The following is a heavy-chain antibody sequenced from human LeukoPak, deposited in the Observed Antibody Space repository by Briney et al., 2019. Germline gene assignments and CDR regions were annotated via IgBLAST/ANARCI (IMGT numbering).Heavy chain of an antibody. D-gene: IGHD1-14*01. CDR2: ISHIGGT. CDR3: ARDRISINALDM. V-gene: IGHV4-59*11. Sequence: PSETLSLTCTVSGASISGHYLTWLRQPPGKGLEWIGYISHIGGTNYNPSLKSRVTISVDTSKNRFSLKLTSVTAAATAVYYCARDRISINALDMWGQGKMVTVSS. CDR1: GASISGHY. J-gene: IGHJ3*02.